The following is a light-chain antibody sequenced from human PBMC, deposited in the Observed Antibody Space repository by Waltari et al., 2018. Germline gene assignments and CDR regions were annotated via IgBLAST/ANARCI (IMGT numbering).Light chain of an antibody. V-gene: IGKV3-15*01. CDR2: GAS. J-gene: IGKJ1*01. CDR1: QSVSSN. Sequence: EIAMTQSPATLSVSPGERATLSCRASQSVSSNLAWYQQKHGQAPRLLIYGASTRATGIPARFGGSGSGTEFTLTISSLQSEEFAVYYCQQYNNLPPSWTFGQGTKVEIK. CDR3: QQYNNLPPSWT.